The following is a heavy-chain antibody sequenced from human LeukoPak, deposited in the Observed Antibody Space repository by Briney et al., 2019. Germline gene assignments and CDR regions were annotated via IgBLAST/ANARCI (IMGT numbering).Heavy chain of an antibody. V-gene: IGHV4-59*01. CDR3: ARGLTTGRHIDY. CDR2: IYYSGST. J-gene: IGHJ4*02. Sequence: SETLSLTCTVSGGSISSYYWSWIRQRPGKGLEWIGYIYYSGSTNYNPSLKSRVTISVDTSKNQFSLKLSSVTAADTAVYYCARGLTTGRHIDYWGQGTLVTVSS. CDR1: GGSISSYY. D-gene: IGHD1-1*01.